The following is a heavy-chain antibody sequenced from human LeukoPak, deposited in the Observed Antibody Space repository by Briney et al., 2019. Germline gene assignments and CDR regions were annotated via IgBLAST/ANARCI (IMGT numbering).Heavy chain of an antibody. J-gene: IGHJ4*02. Sequence: SGTLSLTCAVSGGSISSSNWWSWVRQPPGKGLEWIGEIHHSGSTNYNPSLKSRVTISVDKSKSQFSLKLTSVTAADTAVYYCARFYFDNSGYPLGFDYWGQGTLVTVSS. D-gene: IGHD3-22*01. CDR1: GGSISSSNW. CDR3: ARFYFDNSGYPLGFDY. V-gene: IGHV4-4*02. CDR2: IHHSGST.